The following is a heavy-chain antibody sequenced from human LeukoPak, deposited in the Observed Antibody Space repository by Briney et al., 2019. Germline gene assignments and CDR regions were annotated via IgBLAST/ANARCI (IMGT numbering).Heavy chain of an antibody. J-gene: IGHJ4*02. V-gene: IGHV3-74*01. CDR1: GFTFSSYW. CDR2: INSDGSST. Sequence: EGSLRLSCAASGFTFSSYWMHWVRQAPGKGLVWVSRINSDGSSTSYADSVKGRFTISRDNAKNTLYLQMNSLRAEDTAVYYCARSRGIVGATTVMANYFDYWGQGTLVTVSS. D-gene: IGHD1-26*01. CDR3: ARSRGIVGATTVMANYFDY.